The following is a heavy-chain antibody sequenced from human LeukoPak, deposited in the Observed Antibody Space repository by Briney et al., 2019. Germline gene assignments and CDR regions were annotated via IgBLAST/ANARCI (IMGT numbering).Heavy chain of an antibody. CDR2: ISSSSCI. CDR3: ARDLGGGRFDF. D-gene: IGHD3-16*01. V-gene: IGHV3-21*01. J-gene: IGHJ4*02. Sequence: GGSLRLSCAASGFIFSTYTMNWVRQAPGKGLEWVSSISSSSCIYYADSVKGRFTISRDNAKNSLYLQMNSLRADDTAVYYCARDLGGGRFDFWGQGTLVTVSS. CDR1: GFIFSTYT.